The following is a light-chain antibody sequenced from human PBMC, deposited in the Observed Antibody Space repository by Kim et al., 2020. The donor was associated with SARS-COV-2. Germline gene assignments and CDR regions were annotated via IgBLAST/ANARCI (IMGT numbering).Light chain of an antibody. CDR3: AAWDDGLNGSV. CDR1: NSNIGSNV. J-gene: IGLJ3*02. V-gene: IGLV1-44*01. Sequence: GERGTISCAGNNSNIGSNVVNWYQRHRGTAPNLLIYGSDYRPSGVPYRFSGSKSGTSASLDISGLQSEDEADYYCAAWDDGLNGSVFGGGTQLTVL. CDR2: GSD.